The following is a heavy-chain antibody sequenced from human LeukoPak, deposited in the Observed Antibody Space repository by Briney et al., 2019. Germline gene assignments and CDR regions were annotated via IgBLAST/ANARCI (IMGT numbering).Heavy chain of an antibody. Sequence: PSETLSLTCAVSGASISHYSWSWIRQPSGKGLEWIGYIYYSGSTNYNPSLKSRVTISVDTSKNQFSLKLSSVTAADTAVYYCARHLGYSYLLAWGQGTLVTVSS. D-gene: IGHD5-18*01. CDR1: GASISHYS. J-gene: IGHJ5*02. CDR3: ARHLGYSYLLA. V-gene: IGHV4-59*08. CDR2: IYYSGST.